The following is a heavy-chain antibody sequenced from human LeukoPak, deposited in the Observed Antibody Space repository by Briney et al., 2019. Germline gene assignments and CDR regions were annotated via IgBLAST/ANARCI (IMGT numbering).Heavy chain of an antibody. V-gene: IGHV4-38-2*01. CDR3: ARLGYSSSWHHSGAFDI. Sequence: SETLSLTCAVSGYSISSGYYWGWIRQPPGKGLECIGSTYHSGNTYYNPSLKSRVTISVDTSRNEFSLKLSSVTAADTAVYYCARLGYSSSWHHSGAFDIWGQGTMVTVSS. J-gene: IGHJ3*02. CDR2: TYHSGNT. CDR1: GYSISSGYY. D-gene: IGHD6-13*01.